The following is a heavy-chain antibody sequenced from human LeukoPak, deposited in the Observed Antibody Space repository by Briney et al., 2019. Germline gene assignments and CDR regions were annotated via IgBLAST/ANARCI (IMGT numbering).Heavy chain of an antibody. CDR3: ARVVDHSSGWYDAFDI. D-gene: IGHD6-19*01. CDR2: ISSSSSYI. CDR1: GISFSSFW. J-gene: IGHJ3*02. V-gene: IGHV3-21*01. Sequence: PGGSLRLSCAASGISFSSFWMSWVRQAPGKGLEWVSSISSSSSYIYYADSVKGRFTISRDNAKNSLYLQMNSLRAEDTAVYYCARVVDHSSGWYDAFDIWGQGTMVTVSS.